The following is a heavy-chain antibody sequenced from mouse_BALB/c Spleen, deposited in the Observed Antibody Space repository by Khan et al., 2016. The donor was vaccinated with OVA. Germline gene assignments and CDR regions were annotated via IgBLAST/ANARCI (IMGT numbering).Heavy chain of an antibody. J-gene: IGHJ2*01. Sequence: VQLKESGAELVKPGASVKLSCTASGFNIKDTYMPWVKQRPEPGLEWIGRIDPANGNTKYDPKFQGKATITADTSSNTAYLQLSSLTSEDTAVYYCARIKAWGQGTTLTVSS. D-gene: IGHD1-3*01. V-gene: IGHV14-3*02. CDR3: ARIKA. CDR1: GFNIKDTY. CDR2: IDPANGNT.